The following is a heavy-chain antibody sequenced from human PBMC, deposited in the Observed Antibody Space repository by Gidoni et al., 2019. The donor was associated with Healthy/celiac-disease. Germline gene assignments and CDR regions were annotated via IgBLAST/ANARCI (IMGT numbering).Heavy chain of an antibody. Sequence: QEQLVQAGAEVKKAGSSVKVAWKASGGTFSRYAISWVRQAPGQGLEWMGGIIPCFGTAIYAQKFQGRVAITADDSTSTAYMELSSLRSEDTAVYYCARGGYDSSAYYYRYFDLWGRGTLVTVSS. CDR3: ARGGYDSSAYYYRYFDL. V-gene: IGHV1-69*01. D-gene: IGHD3-22*01. CDR2: IIPCFGTA. CDR1: GGTFSRYA. J-gene: IGHJ2*01.